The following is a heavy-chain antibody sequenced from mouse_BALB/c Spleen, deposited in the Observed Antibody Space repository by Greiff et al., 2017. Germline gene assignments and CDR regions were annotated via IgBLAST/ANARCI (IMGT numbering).Heavy chain of an antibody. J-gene: IGHJ4*01. CDR2: ISSGGST. CDR3: ARALLLRNAMDY. V-gene: IGHV5-6-5*01. CDR1: GFTFSSYA. D-gene: IGHD1-1*01. Sequence: DVQLVESGGGLVKPGGSLKLSCAASGFTFSSYAMSWVRQTPEKRLEWVASISSGGSTYYPDSVKGRFTISRDNARNILYLQMSSLRSEDTAMYYCARALLLRNAMDYWGQGTSVTVSS.